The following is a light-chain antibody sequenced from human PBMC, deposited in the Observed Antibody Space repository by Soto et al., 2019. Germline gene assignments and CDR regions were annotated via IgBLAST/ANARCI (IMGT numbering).Light chain of an antibody. V-gene: IGKV1-5*03. CDR1: RSISTW. CDR2: KAS. Sequence: DIQMTQSPSTLSASVGDRVTISCRASRSISTWLAWYQQKPGKAPDLLIYKASSLASGVPSRFSGSGSGTEFTLTISSLQPDDFATYYCQEYNSDSYTFGQGTKLEIK. J-gene: IGKJ2*01. CDR3: QEYNSDSYT.